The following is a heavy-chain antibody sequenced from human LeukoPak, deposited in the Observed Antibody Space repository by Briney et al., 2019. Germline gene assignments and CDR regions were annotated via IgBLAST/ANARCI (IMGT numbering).Heavy chain of an antibody. Sequence: GGSLRLSCAASGFTVSSNYVSWVRQVPGKGLELVSVIFTGGTTYYADSVRDRFTIPRDNSKNTLFLQMNSLRAEDTAMYYCARGYSSSWYDWGQGTLVTVSS. V-gene: IGHV3-53*01. CDR1: GFTVSSNY. CDR2: IFTGGTT. CDR3: ARGYSSSWYD. J-gene: IGHJ4*02. D-gene: IGHD6-13*01.